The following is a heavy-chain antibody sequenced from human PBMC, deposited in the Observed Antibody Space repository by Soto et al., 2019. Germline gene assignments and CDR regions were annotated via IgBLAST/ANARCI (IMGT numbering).Heavy chain of an antibody. CDR2: IYGDNDT. CDR1: GFSLSNSGVG. CDR3: AHCTLHYYVDYDPGTSHVFEY. Sequence: QITLKESGPSPVKPTQTLTVTCTFSGFSLSNSGVGVAWIRQPPGKALEWLALIYGDNDTRYSPSLKTRLTITQDTSKTQLVLTMPNMDPVDTATYYCAHCTLHYYVDYDPGTSHVFEYWGQGTLVTVSS. J-gene: IGHJ4*02. V-gene: IGHV2-5*02. D-gene: IGHD4-17*01.